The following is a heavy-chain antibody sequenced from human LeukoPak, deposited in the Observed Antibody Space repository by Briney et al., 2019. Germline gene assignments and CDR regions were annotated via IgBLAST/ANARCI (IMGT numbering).Heavy chain of an antibody. CDR2: ISGSGGST. Sequence: GGSLRLSCAASGFTFSSYAMSWVRQAPGKGLEWVSAISGSGGSTYYADSVKGRFTISRDNSKNTLYLQMNSLRAEDTAVYYCAKDLGYYYDSSGYYPEDDYWGQGTLVTVSS. D-gene: IGHD3-22*01. J-gene: IGHJ4*02. CDR3: AKDLGYYYDSSGYYPEDDY. V-gene: IGHV3-23*01. CDR1: GFTFSSYA.